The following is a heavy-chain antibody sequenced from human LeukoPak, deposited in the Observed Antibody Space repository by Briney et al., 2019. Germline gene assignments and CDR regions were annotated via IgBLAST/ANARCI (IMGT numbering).Heavy chain of an antibody. J-gene: IGHJ4*02. V-gene: IGHV3-21*01. CDR1: GFPFSTYS. CDR3: ATNYYSDW. Sequence: GGSLRLSCVASGFPFSTYSMNWVRQAPGKGLEWVSSIASSSDYIYYADSVEGRFTISRDNAKNSLYLQMNSLRAEDTAVYYCATNYYSDWWGQGTLVTVSS. CDR2: IASSSDYI.